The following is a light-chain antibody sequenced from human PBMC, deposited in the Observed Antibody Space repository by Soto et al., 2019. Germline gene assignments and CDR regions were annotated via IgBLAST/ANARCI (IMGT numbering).Light chain of an antibody. Sequence: DIQMTQSPSSLSASVGDRVTITCQASQDISNYLNWYQQKPGKAPKLLIYDAPNLETGVPPRFSGSGSVTDFTFTISSLQPEDIATYYCQQYDNLPLTFGPGTKVDIK. CDR3: QQYDNLPLT. CDR1: QDISNY. CDR2: DAP. J-gene: IGKJ3*01. V-gene: IGKV1-33*01.